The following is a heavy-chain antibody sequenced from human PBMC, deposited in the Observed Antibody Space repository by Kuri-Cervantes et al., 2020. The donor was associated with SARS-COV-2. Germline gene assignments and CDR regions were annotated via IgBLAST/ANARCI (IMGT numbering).Heavy chain of an antibody. CDR3: ARGYTIFGVVGYFDL. CDR1: GYTFTGYY. D-gene: IGHD3-3*01. V-gene: IGHV1-2*02. CDR2: INPNSGGT. Sequence: ASVKVSCKAPGYTFTGYYMHWVRQAPGQGLEWMGWINPNSGGTNYAQKVQGRVTMTRDTSISTAYMELSRLGSDDTAVYYCARGYTIFGVVGYFDLWGRGTLVTVSS. J-gene: IGHJ2*01.